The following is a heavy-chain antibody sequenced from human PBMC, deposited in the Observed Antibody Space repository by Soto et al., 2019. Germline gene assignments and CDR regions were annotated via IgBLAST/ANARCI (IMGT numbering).Heavy chain of an antibody. CDR3: ARHFDADGSTWYFDL. CDR2: IYYSGST. CDR1: GGSISSYY. J-gene: IGHJ2*01. Sequence: QVQLQESGPGLVKPSETLSLTCTVSGGSISSYYWSWIRQPPGKGLEWIGYIYYSGSTNYNPSLKSRVTISVDTSKNQFSLKLSSVTAADTAVYYGARHFDADGSTWYFDLWGRGTLVTVSS. V-gene: IGHV4-59*08.